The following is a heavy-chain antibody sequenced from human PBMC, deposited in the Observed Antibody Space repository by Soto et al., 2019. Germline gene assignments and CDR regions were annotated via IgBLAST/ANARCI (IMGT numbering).Heavy chain of an antibody. Sequence: SETLSLTCDVSGGSISSSSCWTFVRQSPGKGLEWIGEIYHAGSPNYNPSFQSRVTILADKSKNHFSLRLTSVTAADTAIYYCARGLSFRGDFDVWGQGTTVAVSS. CDR3: ARGLSFRGDFDV. CDR1: GGSISSSSC. V-gene: IGHV4-4*02. J-gene: IGHJ3*01. D-gene: IGHD2-21*02. CDR2: IYHAGSP.